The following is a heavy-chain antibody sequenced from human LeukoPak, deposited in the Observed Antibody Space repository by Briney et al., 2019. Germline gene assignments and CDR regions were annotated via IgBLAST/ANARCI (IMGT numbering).Heavy chain of an antibody. CDR2: INHSGST. D-gene: IGHD3-3*01. CDR3: ARSSLYDFWSGYYYSGGYYYYMDV. V-gene: IGHV4-34*01. CDR1: GGSFSGYY. Sequence: SETLSLTCAVYGGSFSGYYWSWIRQPPGKGLEWIGEINHSGSTNYNPSLKSRVTISVDTSKNQFSLKLSSVTAADTAVYYCARSSLYDFWSGYYYSGGYYYYMDVWGKGTTVTVSS. J-gene: IGHJ6*03.